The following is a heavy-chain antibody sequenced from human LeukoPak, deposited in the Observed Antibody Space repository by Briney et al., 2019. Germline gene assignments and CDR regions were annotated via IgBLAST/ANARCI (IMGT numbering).Heavy chain of an antibody. CDR3: ARRSGSYLYYFDY. Sequence: GGSLRLSCAASGFTFSSYAMHWVRQAPGKGLEWVAVISYDGSNKYYADSVKGRFTIFRDNSKNTLYLQMNSLRAEDTAVYYCARRSGSYLYYFDYWGQGTLVTVSS. CDR1: GFTFSSYA. D-gene: IGHD3-10*01. CDR2: ISYDGSNK. V-gene: IGHV3-30-3*01. J-gene: IGHJ4*02.